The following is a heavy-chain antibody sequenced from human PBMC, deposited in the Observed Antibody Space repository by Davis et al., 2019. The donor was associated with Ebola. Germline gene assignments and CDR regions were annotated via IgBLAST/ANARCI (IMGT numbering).Heavy chain of an antibody. CDR3: ARGVLQQLALLDY. J-gene: IGHJ4*02. CDR1: GFTFSSYG. CDR2: IRYDGSNK. Sequence: GESLKISCAASGFTFSSYGMHWVRQAPGKGLEWVAFIRYDGSNKYYADSVKGRFTISRDNSKNTLYLQMNSLRAEDTALYYCARGVLQQLALLDYWGQGTLVTVSS. V-gene: IGHV3-30*02. D-gene: IGHD6-6*01.